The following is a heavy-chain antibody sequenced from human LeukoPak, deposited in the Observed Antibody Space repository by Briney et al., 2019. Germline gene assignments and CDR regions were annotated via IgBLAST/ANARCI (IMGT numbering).Heavy chain of an antibody. D-gene: IGHD3-10*01. CDR2: ISSSSRTI. J-gene: IGHJ4*02. CDR3: ARTDLWFGDSDKGSFDH. Sequence: PGGSLRLSCAASGFTFSSYSMNWVRQAPGKGLECISYISSSSRTIYYADSVKGRFTISRDNAKKSLYLQMNSLRDEDTAVYYCARTDLWFGDSDKGSFDHWGQGTLVTVS. CDR1: GFTFSSYS. V-gene: IGHV3-48*02.